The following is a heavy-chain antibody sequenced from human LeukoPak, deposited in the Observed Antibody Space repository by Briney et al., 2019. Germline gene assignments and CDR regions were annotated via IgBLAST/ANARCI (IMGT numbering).Heavy chain of an antibody. Sequence: SQTLSLTCAVSGGSITGGFYYWNWIRQPAGKGLEWIGRIYTSESTYYNPSLKSRVTTSVDTSKNQFSLKLSSVTAADTAVYYCARDKIAARPYYYYMDVWGKGTTVTVSS. CDR1: GGSITGGFYY. CDR2: IYTSEST. D-gene: IGHD6-6*01. J-gene: IGHJ6*03. V-gene: IGHV4-61*02. CDR3: ARDKIAARPYYYYMDV.